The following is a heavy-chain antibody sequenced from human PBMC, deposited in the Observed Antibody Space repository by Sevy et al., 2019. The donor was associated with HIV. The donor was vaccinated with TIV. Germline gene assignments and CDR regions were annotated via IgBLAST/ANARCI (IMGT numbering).Heavy chain of an antibody. D-gene: IGHD2-2*01. CDR2: IDGKGRST. Sequence: GRSLRLSCAASGFTFSSYAMSWVRQAPGKGLEWVSAIDGKGRSTHYADSVKGRFTISRDNSKNTLYLQMNSLRAEDTAVYYCAKTVNSGGGVVPAANYYYYGMDVWGQGTTVTVSS. CDR1: GFTFSSYA. V-gene: IGHV3-23*01. CDR3: AKTVNSGGGVVPAANYYYYGMDV. J-gene: IGHJ6*02.